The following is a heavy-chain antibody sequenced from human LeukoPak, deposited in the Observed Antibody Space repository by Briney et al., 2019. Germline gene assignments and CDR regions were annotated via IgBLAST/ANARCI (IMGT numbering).Heavy chain of an antibody. CDR1: GFILSNHW. Sequence: GGSLRLSCAASGFILSNHWMTWVRQAPGKGPEWVANMNKDGSEKYYVDSVKGRFTISRDTAKNSLYLQMNNLRAEDTALYYCARNNDMDVWGQGTTVIISS. V-gene: IGHV3-7*03. D-gene: IGHD1/OR15-1a*01. CDR2: MNKDGSEK. CDR3: ARNNDMDV. J-gene: IGHJ6*02.